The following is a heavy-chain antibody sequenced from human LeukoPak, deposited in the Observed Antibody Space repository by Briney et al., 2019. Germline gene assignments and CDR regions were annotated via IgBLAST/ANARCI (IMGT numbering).Heavy chain of an antibody. CDR1: GYTFTRYD. V-gene: IGHV1-8*01. CDR3: ARPSIGARGDAFDI. CDR2: MNPNSGNT. D-gene: IGHD6-6*01. Sequence: ASVKVSCKASGYTFTRYDINWVRQATGQGLEWMGWMNPNSGNTGYAQKFQGRVTMTRNTSISTAYMELSSLRSEDTAVYYCARPSIGARGDAFDIWGQGTMVTVSS. J-gene: IGHJ3*02.